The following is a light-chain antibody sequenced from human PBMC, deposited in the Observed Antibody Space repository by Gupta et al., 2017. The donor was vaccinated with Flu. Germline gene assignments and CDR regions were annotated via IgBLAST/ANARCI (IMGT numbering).Light chain of an antibody. CDR2: WAS. J-gene: IGKJ5*01. CDR3: QQEDSSPKT. Sequence: DIVMTHSPDSLAVSLGERATINCKSSQSVLSTPNNKNYLAWYQHKSGQPPKLLFYWASSREYGVPDRFVGSGSGTDFTLTISSRQAEDVAVYYCQQEDSSPKTFGQGTLVEIK. V-gene: IGKV4-1*01. CDR1: QSVLSTPNNKNY.